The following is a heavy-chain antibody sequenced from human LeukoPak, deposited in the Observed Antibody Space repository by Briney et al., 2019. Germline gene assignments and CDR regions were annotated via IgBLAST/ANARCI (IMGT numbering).Heavy chain of an antibody. D-gene: IGHD2-2*02. CDR1: GFTFSTYA. CDR3: AKDGGCYTLAGYYFDY. Sequence: GGSLRLSCAASGFTFSTYAMSWVRQAPGKGLEWVSAISGSGGDTYYADSVKGRFTISRDNFKNTLHLRMNSLSAEDTGVYYCAKDGGCYTLAGYYFDYWGQGTLVTVSS. V-gene: IGHV3-23*01. J-gene: IGHJ4*02. CDR2: ISGSGGDT.